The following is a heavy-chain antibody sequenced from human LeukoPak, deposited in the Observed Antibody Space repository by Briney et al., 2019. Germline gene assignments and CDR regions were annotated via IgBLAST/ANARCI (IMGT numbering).Heavy chain of an antibody. J-gene: IGHJ4*02. CDR1: GYSISSGYY. CDR2: IYHSGST. V-gene: IGHV4-38-2*02. CDR3: ARESYGSGSRHFDY. Sequence: PSETLSLTCTVSGYSISSGYYWGWIRQPPGKGLEWIGSIYHSGSTYYNPSLKSRVTISVDTSKNQFSLKLSSVTAADTAVYYCARESYGSGSRHFDYWGQGTLVTVSS. D-gene: IGHD3-10*01.